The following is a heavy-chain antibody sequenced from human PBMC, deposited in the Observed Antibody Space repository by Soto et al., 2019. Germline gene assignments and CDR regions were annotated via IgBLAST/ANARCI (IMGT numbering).Heavy chain of an antibody. Sequence: QVQLVQSGAEVKKPGSSVKVSCKASGDTFSSYAISWVRQAPGQGLEWMGGITPIFGTPKYAQKFQGRVTITADESTSTAYMELSSLRSEDTAMYYCARRSGTYYWYFDLWGRGTLVTVSS. CDR1: GDTFSSYA. CDR3: ARRSGTYYWYFDL. CDR2: ITPIFGTP. D-gene: IGHD3-10*01. V-gene: IGHV1-69*12. J-gene: IGHJ2*01.